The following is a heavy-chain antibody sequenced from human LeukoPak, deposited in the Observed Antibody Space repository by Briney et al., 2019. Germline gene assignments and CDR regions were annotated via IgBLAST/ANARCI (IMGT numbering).Heavy chain of an antibody. D-gene: IGHD3-22*01. V-gene: IGHV3-23*01. J-gene: IGHJ4*02. CDR3: AKPPYDSSGYYYEFDY. CDR2: ISGSGGST. Sequence: GGSLRLSCAASGFTFSSYAMSWVRQAPGKGLEWVSAISGSGGSTYYADSVKGRFTISRDNSKNTLYLQMNSLRAEDTAVYYCAKPPYDSSGYYYEFDYWGQGTLVTVSS. CDR1: GFTFSSYA.